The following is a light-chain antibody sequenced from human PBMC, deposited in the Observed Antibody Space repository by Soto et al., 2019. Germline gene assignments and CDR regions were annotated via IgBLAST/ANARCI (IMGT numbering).Light chain of an antibody. J-gene: IGKJ4*01. CDR1: QTVNNNY. CDR2: GAS. Sequence: ELVLTQSPGTPSLSPGERATLSCRASQTVNNNYLAWYQHIPGQAPRLLISGASGRATGTPDRFSGSASGTDFTLTISRLEPEDFAVYYCQQYGSSPLTFGGGTKVDIK. V-gene: IGKV3-20*01. CDR3: QQYGSSPLT.